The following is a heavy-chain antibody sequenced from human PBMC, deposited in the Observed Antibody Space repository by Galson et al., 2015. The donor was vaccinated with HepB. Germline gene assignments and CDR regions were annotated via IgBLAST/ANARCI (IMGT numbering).Heavy chain of an antibody. CDR3: ARELVSDYGGNLWAGFDY. V-gene: IGHV1-46*01. D-gene: IGHD4-23*01. Sequence: SVKVSCKASGYSFTKYFIHWVRQAPGQGLEWMGIINPSGGDTTYAQKFQGRVTMTRDTSANTVYMELSGLTSEDTAVYYCARELVSDYGGNLWAGFDYWGQGTLVTVSS. CDR1: GYSFTKYF. J-gene: IGHJ4*02. CDR2: INPSGGDT.